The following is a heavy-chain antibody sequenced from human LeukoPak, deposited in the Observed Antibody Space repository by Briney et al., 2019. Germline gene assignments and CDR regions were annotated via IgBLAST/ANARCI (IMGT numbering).Heavy chain of an antibody. Sequence: ASVKVSCKASGYTFTGYYMHWVRQAPGQGLEWMGRINPNSDGTNYAQKFQGRVTMTRDTSISTAYMELSRLRSDDTAVYYCASTRIVALPDYWGQGTLVTVSS. CDR3: ASTRIVALPDY. CDR1: GYTFTGYY. J-gene: IGHJ4*02. CDR2: INPNSDGT. V-gene: IGHV1-2*06. D-gene: IGHD2-15*01.